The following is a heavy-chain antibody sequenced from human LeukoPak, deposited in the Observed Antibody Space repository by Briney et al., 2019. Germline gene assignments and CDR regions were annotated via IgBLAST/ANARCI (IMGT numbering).Heavy chain of an antibody. CDR3: ASQPRGYCSGGSCYFPFDY. CDR1: GGTFSSYA. Sequence: SVKVSCEASGGTFSSYAISWVRQAPGQGLEWMGGIIPIFGTANYAQKFQGRVTITADESTSTAYMELSSLRSEDTAVYYCASQPRGYCSGGSCYFPFDYWGQGTLVTVSS. J-gene: IGHJ4*02. CDR2: IIPIFGTA. V-gene: IGHV1-69*01. D-gene: IGHD2-15*01.